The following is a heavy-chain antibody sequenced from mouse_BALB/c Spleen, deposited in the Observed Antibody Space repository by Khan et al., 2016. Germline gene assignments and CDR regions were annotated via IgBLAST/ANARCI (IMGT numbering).Heavy chain of an antibody. CDR2: IDPYDSET. CDR3: ARGSKVFDY. J-gene: IGHJ2*01. V-gene: IGHV1-74*01. Sequence: QVQLQQSGAELVRPGASVKLSCKASGHPFTTYWMNWFKQRPEQGLEWIGRIDPYDSETNYDQKFKDKAILTVDKSSSTAYMKLSSLTPEDSAVYCCARGSKVFDYWGEGTTLTVSS. CDR1: GHPFTTYW.